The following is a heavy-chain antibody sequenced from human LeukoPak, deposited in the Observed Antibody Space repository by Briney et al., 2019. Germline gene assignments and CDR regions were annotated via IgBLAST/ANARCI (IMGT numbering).Heavy chain of an antibody. CDR3: AGGTGWLIDS. CDR1: GFTFDDYA. J-gene: IGHJ4*02. V-gene: IGHV3-9*01. D-gene: IGHD3-9*01. CDR2: ISWNRGSI. Sequence: GGSLRLSCAASGFTFDDYAMHWVRQAPGKGLEWVSGISWNRGSIGYADSVKGRFTISRDNAKNSLYLQMTSLRPEDTALYYCAGGTGWLIDSWGQGTLVTVSS.